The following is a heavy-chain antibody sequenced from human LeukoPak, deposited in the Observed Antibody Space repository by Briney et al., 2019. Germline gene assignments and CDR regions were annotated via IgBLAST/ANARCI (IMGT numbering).Heavy chain of an antibody. CDR3: ARALSGTTEVGNWFDP. CDR1: GDSFNAYS. D-gene: IGHD1-1*01. CDR2: ISHRGST. V-gene: IGHV4-34*09. Sequence: SETLSLTCAVYGDSFNAYSWSWIRQPPGKGLEWIGEISHRGSTNYNPSLKSRVTISVDTSKNQFSLKLSSVTAADTAVYYCARALSGTTEVGNWFDPWGQGTLVTVSS. J-gene: IGHJ5*02.